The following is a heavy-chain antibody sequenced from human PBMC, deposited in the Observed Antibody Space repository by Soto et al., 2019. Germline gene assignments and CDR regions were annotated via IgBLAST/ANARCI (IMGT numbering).Heavy chain of an antibody. V-gene: IGHV4-30-4*01. CDR1: GGSISSGDYY. Sequence: PSETLSLTCTVSGGSISSGDYYWSWIRQPPGKGLEWIGYIYYSGSTYYNPSLKSRVTISVDTSKNQFSLKLSSVTAADTAVYYCAREIREINYDFWSGRFDYWGQGTLVTVSS. CDR3: AREIREINYDFWSGRFDY. D-gene: IGHD3-3*01. CDR2: IYYSGST. J-gene: IGHJ4*02.